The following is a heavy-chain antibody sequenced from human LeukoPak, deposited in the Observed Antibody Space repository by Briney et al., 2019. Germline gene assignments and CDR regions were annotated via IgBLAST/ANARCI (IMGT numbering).Heavy chain of an antibody. J-gene: IGHJ5*02. Sequence: GSSVKVSCKASGGTFSSYAISWVRQAPGQGLEWMGGIIPIFGTANYAQKFQGRVTITADESTSTAYMELSSLRSDDTAVYYCARADEIRGYSYGPWGQGTLVTVSS. CDR3: ARADEIRGYSYGP. CDR2: IIPIFGTA. D-gene: IGHD5-18*01. V-gene: IGHV1-69*01. CDR1: GGTFSSYA.